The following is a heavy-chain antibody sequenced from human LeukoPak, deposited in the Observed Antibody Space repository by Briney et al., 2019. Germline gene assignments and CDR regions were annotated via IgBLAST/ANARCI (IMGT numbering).Heavy chain of an antibody. CDR2: IPYDGSNK. J-gene: IGHJ5*02. CDR1: GFTFSSYV. Sequence: GGSLRLSCAASGFTFSSYVIHWVRQAPGKGLEWVAVIPYDGSNKYYADSVKGRFTISRDNSKNTLYLQMNSLRAEDTAVYYCAREYRYCSGGSCHNWFDPWGQGTLVTVSS. V-gene: IGHV3-30*04. D-gene: IGHD2-15*01. CDR3: AREYRYCSGGSCHNWFDP.